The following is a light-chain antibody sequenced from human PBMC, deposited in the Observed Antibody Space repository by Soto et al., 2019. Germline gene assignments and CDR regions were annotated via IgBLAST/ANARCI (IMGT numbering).Light chain of an antibody. CDR3: QSYDSSLSGPV. Sequence: QSVLTQPPSVSGAPGQRVTISCTGGSSNIGAGYDVHWYQQLPGTAPKLLIYGNSNRPSGVPDRFSGSKSGTSASLAITGIQAEDEADYYCQSYDSSLSGPVFGGGTKLTVL. CDR1: SSNIGAGYD. CDR2: GNS. J-gene: IGLJ2*01. V-gene: IGLV1-40*01.